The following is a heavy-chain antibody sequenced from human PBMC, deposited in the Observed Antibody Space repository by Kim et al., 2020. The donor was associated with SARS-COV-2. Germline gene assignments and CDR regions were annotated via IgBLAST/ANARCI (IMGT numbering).Heavy chain of an antibody. CDR2: ISGSGGST. V-gene: IGHV3-23*01. D-gene: IGHD1-26*01. Sequence: GGSLRLSCAASGFTFSSYAMSWVRQAPGKGLEWVSAISGSGGSTYYADSVKGRFTISRDNSKNTLYLQMNSLRAEDTAVYYCAKDLHSGGPDPYYYYGMDVWGQGTTVTVSS. CDR3: AKDLHSGGPDPYYYYGMDV. CDR1: GFTFSSYA. J-gene: IGHJ6*02.